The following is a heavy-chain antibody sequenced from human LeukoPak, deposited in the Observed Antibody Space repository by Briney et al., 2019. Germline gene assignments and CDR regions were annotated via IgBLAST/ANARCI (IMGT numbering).Heavy chain of an antibody. Sequence: ASVKVSCKASGYTFTSYAMNWVRQAPGQGLEWMGWINTNTGNPTYAQGFTGRFVFSLDTSVSTAYLQISSLKAEDTAVYYCAREISSYYDSSGPITDFDYWGQGTLVTVSS. V-gene: IGHV7-4-1*02. CDR3: AREISSYYDSSGPITDFDY. CDR2: INTNTGNP. CDR1: GYTFTSYA. J-gene: IGHJ4*02. D-gene: IGHD3-22*01.